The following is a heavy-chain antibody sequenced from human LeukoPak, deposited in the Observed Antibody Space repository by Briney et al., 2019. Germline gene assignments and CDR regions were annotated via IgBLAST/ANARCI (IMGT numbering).Heavy chain of an antibody. Sequence: SETLSLTCTVSGGSISTFFWSWIRQPPGKGLEWIGFISYSGSTNYNPSLKSRVTISVDTSKTQISLRLSSVTAADTAVYFCASPRGDDSGGYYTWYFHHWGQGILVTVSS. J-gene: IGHJ1*01. CDR2: ISYSGST. CDR1: GGSISTFF. V-gene: IGHV4-59*08. CDR3: ASPRGDDSGGYYTWYFHH. D-gene: IGHD3-22*01.